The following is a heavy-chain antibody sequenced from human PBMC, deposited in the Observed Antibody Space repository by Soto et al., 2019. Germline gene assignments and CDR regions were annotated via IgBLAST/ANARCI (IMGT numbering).Heavy chain of an antibody. CDR2: ISYDGSNK. CDR1: GFTFSSYA. V-gene: IGHV3-30-3*01. J-gene: IGHJ6*02. CDR3: ARDMGCISTSCYWGDYYYGMDV. Sequence: QVQLVESGGGVVQPGRSLRLSCAASGFTFSSYAMHWVRQAPGKGLEWVAVISYDGSNKYYADSVQGRFTISGDNSKNTLYLKMNSLGADDTDGYYCARDMGCISTSCYWGDYYYGMDVWGQGTTVTVSS. D-gene: IGHD2-2*01.